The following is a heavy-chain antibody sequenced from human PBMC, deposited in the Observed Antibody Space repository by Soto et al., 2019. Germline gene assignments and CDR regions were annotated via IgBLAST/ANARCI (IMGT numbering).Heavy chain of an antibody. Sequence: SETLSLTCTVSGGSISSSSYYWGWIRQPPGKGLEWIGSIYYSGSTYYNPSLKSRVTISVDTSKNQFSLKLSSVTAADTAVYYCARRGYRSRYNWFDPWGQGPLVTVSS. CDR1: GGSISSSSYY. V-gene: IGHV4-39*01. D-gene: IGHD6-13*01. CDR2: IYYSGST. CDR3: ARRGYRSRYNWFDP. J-gene: IGHJ5*02.